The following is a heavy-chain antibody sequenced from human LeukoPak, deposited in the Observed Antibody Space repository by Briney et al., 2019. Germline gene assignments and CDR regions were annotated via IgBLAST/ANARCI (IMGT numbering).Heavy chain of an antibody. V-gene: IGHV3-9*01. CDR2: ISWNSGSI. D-gene: IGHD2-2*02. Sequence: GGSLRLSCAASGFTFDDYAMHWVRQVPGKGLEWVSGISWNSGSIGYADSVKGRFTISRDNAKNSLYLQMNRLRADDTALYYCAKGLQKLGSCGSTSCYMATTDYWGQGTLVTVSS. CDR1: GFTFDDYA. J-gene: IGHJ4*02. CDR3: AKGLQKLGSCGSTSCYMATTDY.